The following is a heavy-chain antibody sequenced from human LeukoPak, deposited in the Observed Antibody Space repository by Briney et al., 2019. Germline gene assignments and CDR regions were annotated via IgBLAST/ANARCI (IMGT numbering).Heavy chain of an antibody. Sequence: SETLSLTCSVSGGSMGSYYWSWIRQSPGKGLEWIGYNYNSGRTSYNGRTNYNPSLKSRVTISVDTSKNQFSLKLNSVTAADTAVYYCASERRSDFGDYDYFDYWGQGTLVTVSS. CDR3: ASERRSDFGDYDYFDY. V-gene: IGHV4-59*12. J-gene: IGHJ4*02. CDR1: GGSMGSYY. CDR2: NYNSGRT. D-gene: IGHD4-17*01.